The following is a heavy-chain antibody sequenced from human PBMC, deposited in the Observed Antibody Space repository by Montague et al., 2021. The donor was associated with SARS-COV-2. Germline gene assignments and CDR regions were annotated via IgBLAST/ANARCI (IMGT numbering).Heavy chain of an antibody. CDR3: AREYSAPRWFGEYNRYGMDV. Sequence: SLRLSCAASGFTFSSYDMHWVRQAPGKGLEWVAVIWYDGSNQYYGDSVKGRFTISRDNSKNTLYLQMNSLRAEETAVYYCAREYSAPRWFGEYNRYGMDVWGQGTTVTVSS. J-gene: IGHJ6*02. D-gene: IGHD3-10*01. CDR1: GFTFSSYD. V-gene: IGHV3-33*08. CDR2: IWYDGSNQ.